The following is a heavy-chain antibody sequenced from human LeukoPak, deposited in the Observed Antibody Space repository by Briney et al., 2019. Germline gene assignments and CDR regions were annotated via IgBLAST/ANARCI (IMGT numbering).Heavy chain of an antibody. Sequence: AGGSLRVSCAASGFNVSTTNVSWVRQAPGKGLEWVSYISSSGRSIYYADSVKGRFTVSRDNARNTLFLQMNSLRDEDTALYYCATQSDYYDRVSWGQGTLVTVSS. CDR2: ISSSGRSI. J-gene: IGHJ4*02. D-gene: IGHD3-22*01. CDR3: ATQSDYYDRVS. CDR1: GFNVSTTN. V-gene: IGHV3-48*02.